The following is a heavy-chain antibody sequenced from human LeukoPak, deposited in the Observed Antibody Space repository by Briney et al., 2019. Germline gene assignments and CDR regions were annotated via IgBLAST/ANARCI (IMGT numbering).Heavy chain of an antibody. CDR2: IYPGDSDT. CDR1: RDTFTSYW. J-gene: IGHJ4*02. D-gene: IGHD5-12*01. CDR3: ARFNGYGSQWPLNY. Sequence: GESLKISCKGSRDTFTSYWIGWGRQMPGKGLEWMEIIYPGDSDTRYSPSFQGQVTISADKSISTAYLQWSGLKDADTPMYYCARFNGYGSQWPLNYWGQGTLVTVSS. V-gene: IGHV5-51*01.